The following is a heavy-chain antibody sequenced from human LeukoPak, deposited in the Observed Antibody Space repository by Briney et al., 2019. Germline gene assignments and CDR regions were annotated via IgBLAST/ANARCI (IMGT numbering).Heavy chain of an antibody. D-gene: IGHD5/OR15-5a*01. J-gene: IGHJ4*02. CDR3: ARSLSTDFDH. V-gene: IGHV3-48*01. CDR2: IPSTSSTI. CDR1: GFTFSSFG. Sequence: GGSLRLSCAASGFTFSSFGMNWVRQAPGKGLEWVSYIPSTSSTIYYADSVKGRFTISRDNAKSSLYLQMNSLRVEDTAVYYCARSLSTDFDHWGQGTLVTVSS.